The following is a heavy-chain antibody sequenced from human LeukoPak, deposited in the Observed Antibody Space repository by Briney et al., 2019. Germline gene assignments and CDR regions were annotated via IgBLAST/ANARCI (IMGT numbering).Heavy chain of an antibody. D-gene: IGHD3-16*01. CDR2: INPNSGNT. CDR1: EYTLTNYD. CDR3: ARSLGTYWGKDFLNWFDP. V-gene: IGHV1-8*01. J-gene: IGHJ5*02. Sequence: ASVKVSCKASEYTLTNYDINWVRQATGQGLKWMGWINPNSGNTGYTQKFQGRVTMTRNTSLSTAYMELTSLKSEDTAVYYCARSLGTYWGKDFLNWFDPWGQGTLVTVSS.